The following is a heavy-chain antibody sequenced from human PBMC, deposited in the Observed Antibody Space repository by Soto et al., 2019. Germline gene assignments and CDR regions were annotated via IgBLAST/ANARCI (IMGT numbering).Heavy chain of an antibody. CDR2: IFYSGTT. Sequence: SETLSLTCTVSGGSISSGGYFWSWIRQPPGKGLEWIGNIFYSGTTYYNPSLKSRVTISVDTSKNQFSLKLSSATAADTAVYFCARGVLYWGQGTLVTVSS. J-gene: IGHJ4*02. CDR1: GGSISSGGYF. CDR3: ARGVLY. D-gene: IGHD1-1*01. V-gene: IGHV4-31*03.